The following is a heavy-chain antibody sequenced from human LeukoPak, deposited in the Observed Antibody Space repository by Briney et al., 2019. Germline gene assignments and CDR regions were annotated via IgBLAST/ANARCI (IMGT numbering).Heavy chain of an antibody. Sequence: SETLSLTCTVSGGSISSYYWRWIRQPPGKGLEWIGYIYYSGSTNYNPSLKSRVTISVDTSKNQFSLKLSSVTAADTAVYYCASTYSSSYEYFQHWGQGTLVTVSS. CDR1: GGSISSYY. V-gene: IGHV4-59*01. CDR3: ASTYSSSYEYFQH. D-gene: IGHD6-6*01. J-gene: IGHJ1*01. CDR2: IYYSGST.